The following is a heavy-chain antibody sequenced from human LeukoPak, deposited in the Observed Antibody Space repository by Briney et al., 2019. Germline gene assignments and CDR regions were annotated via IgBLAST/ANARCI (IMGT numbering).Heavy chain of an antibody. CDR1: GFTFSDYY. V-gene: IGHV3-11*01. Sequence: GGSLRLSCAASGFTFSDYYMSWIRQAPGKGLEWVSYISSSGSTIYYADSVKGRFTISRDNAKYSLYLQMNSLRAEDTAVYYCARDRTYYYDSSGYHYWGQGTLVTVSS. CDR2: ISSSGSTI. CDR3: ARDRTYYYDSSGYHY. J-gene: IGHJ4*02. D-gene: IGHD3-22*01.